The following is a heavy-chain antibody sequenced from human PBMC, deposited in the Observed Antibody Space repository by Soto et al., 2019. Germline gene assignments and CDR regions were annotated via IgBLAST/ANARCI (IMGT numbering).Heavy chain of an antibody. Sequence: GASVKVSCKASGYTLTSYAMHWGRQAPGQRLEWMGWINAGNGNTKYSQKFQGRVTITRDTSASTAYMELSSLRSEDTAVYYCARDRIIIQAYYFDYWGQGTLVTVSS. CDR3: ARDRIIIQAYYFDY. CDR1: GYTLTSYA. V-gene: IGHV1-3*01. J-gene: IGHJ4*02. D-gene: IGHD3-10*01. CDR2: INAGNGNT.